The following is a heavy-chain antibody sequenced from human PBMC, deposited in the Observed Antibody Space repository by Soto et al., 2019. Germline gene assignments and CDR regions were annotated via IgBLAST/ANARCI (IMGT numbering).Heavy chain of an antibody. J-gene: IGHJ6*02. CDR3: AGAREGVNGGQQMLRGPGDHYYYYGMGV. CDR1: GGTFSSYA. Sequence: QVQLVQSGAEVKKPGSSVKVSCKASGGTFSSYAISWVRQAPGQGLEWMGGIIPIFGTAYYARNFQGRVTITADESTSTAYMELSSLRSEDTAVYYCAGAREGVNGGQQMLRGPGDHYYYYGMGVWGQGTTVTVSS. V-gene: IGHV1-69*01. D-gene: IGHD6-13*01. CDR2: IIPIFGTA.